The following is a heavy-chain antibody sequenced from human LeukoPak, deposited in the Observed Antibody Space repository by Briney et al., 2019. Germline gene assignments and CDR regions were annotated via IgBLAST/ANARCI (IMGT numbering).Heavy chain of an antibody. Sequence: GLSLRLSCAASGFTSSSYWMSWVRQAPGKGLEWVANIKHDGSERNYMESVKGRFTISRDNAKNSLHLQMNNLRAEDMAVYYCAAGSGWSIEYWGQGTLVTVSS. J-gene: IGHJ4*02. V-gene: IGHV3-7*03. CDR2: IKHDGSER. D-gene: IGHD6-19*01. CDR3: AAGSGWSIEY. CDR1: GFTSSSYW.